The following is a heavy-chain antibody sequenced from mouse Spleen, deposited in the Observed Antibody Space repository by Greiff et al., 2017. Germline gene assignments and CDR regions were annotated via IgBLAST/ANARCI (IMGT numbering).Heavy chain of an antibody. V-gene: IGHV1-63*02. D-gene: IGHD2-3*01. J-gene: IGHJ3*01. CDR1: GYTFTNYW. CDR3: ARSRDGYYFAWFAY. Sequence: QVQLKESGAELVRPGTSVKISCKASGYTFTNYWLGWVKQRPGHGLEWIGDIYPGGGYTNYNEKFKGKATLTADTSSSTAYMQLSSLTSEDSAVYFCARSRDGYYFAWFAYWGQGTLVTVSA. CDR2: IYPGGGYT.